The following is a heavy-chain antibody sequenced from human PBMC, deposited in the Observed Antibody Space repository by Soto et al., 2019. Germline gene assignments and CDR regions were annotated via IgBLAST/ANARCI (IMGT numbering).Heavy chain of an antibody. Sequence: SETLSLTCTVSGGSISSYYWSWIRQPPGKGLEWIGYIYYSGSTNYNPSLKSRVTISVDTSKNQFSLKLSSVTAADTAVYYCARHGHSSSWVRRDELGFDPWGQGTLVTVSS. V-gene: IGHV4-59*08. CDR2: IYYSGST. J-gene: IGHJ5*02. CDR3: ARHGHSSSWVRRDELGFDP. CDR1: GGSISSYY. D-gene: IGHD6-13*01.